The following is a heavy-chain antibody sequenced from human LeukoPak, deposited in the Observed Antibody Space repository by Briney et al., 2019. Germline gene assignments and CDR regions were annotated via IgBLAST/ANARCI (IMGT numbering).Heavy chain of an antibody. CDR3: AKDMLRLNSGYVYFDY. CDR1: GFTFDDYA. V-gene: IGHV3-9*01. Sequence: GGSLGLSCAASGFTFDDYAMHWVRQAPGKGLEWVSGISWNSGSIGYADSVKGRFTISRDNAKNSLYLQMNSLRAEDAALYYSAKDMLRLNSGYVYFDYWGQGTLVTVSS. D-gene: IGHD5-12*01. J-gene: IGHJ4*02. CDR2: ISWNSGSI.